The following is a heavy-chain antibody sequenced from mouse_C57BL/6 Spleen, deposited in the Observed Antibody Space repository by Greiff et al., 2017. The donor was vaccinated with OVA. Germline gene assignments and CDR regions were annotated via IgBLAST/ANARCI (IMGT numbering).Heavy chain of an antibody. Sequence: EVKVVESGGGLVKPGGSLKLSCAASGFTFSSYAMSWVRQTPEKRLEWVATISDGGSYTYYPDNVKGRFTISRDNAKNNLYLQMSHLKSEDTAMYYCARENYYGGYFDVWGTGTTVTVSS. CDR1: GFTFSSYA. V-gene: IGHV5-4*01. CDR2: ISDGGSYT. D-gene: IGHD1-1*01. CDR3: ARENYYGGYFDV. J-gene: IGHJ1*03.